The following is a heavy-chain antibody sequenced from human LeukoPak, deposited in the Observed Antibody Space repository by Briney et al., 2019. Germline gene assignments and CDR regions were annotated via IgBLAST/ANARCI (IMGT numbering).Heavy chain of an antibody. CDR2: IYHSGST. CDR3: ARGVGDYVWGSYRYRFDY. Sequence: SETLSLTCAVSGGSISSGGYSWSWMRQPPGKGLEWIGYIYHSGSTYYNPSLKSRVTISVDRSKNQFSLKLSSVTAADTAVYYCARGVGDYVWGSYRYRFDYWGQGTLVTVSS. CDR1: GGSISSGGYS. D-gene: IGHD3-16*02. J-gene: IGHJ4*02. V-gene: IGHV4-30-2*01.